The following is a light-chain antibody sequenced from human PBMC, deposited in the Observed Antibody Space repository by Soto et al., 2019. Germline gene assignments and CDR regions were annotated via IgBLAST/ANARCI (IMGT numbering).Light chain of an antibody. V-gene: IGKV1-5*03. J-gene: IGKJ2*01. Sequence: DIKMTQSPSTLSASVGDRVTITCRASQSISPWLAWYQQKPGKAPKILIYKASSLESGVPSRFSGSGSGTEFTLTISSLQPDDFATYYCQQYFSYSRTFGQGTKLEIK. CDR1: QSISPW. CDR3: QQYFSYSRT. CDR2: KAS.